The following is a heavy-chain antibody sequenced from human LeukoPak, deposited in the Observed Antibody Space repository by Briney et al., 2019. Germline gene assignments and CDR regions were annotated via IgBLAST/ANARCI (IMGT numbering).Heavy chain of an antibody. J-gene: IGHJ4*02. Sequence: PSETLSLTCTVSGGSISSSRFYWGWIRQPPGKGLEWIGSIYYNGRTYYNPSLKGRVTISADTSKNQFSLNLSSVTAADTAVYYCAATIILPAAMGFDYWGQGTLVTVSS. CDR3: AATIILPAAMGFDY. CDR2: IYYNGRT. V-gene: IGHV4-39*01. D-gene: IGHD2-2*01. CDR1: GGSISSSRFY.